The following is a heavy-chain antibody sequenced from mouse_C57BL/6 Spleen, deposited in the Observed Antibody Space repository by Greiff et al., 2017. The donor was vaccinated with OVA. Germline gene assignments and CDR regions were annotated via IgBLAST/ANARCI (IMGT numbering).Heavy chain of an antibody. CDR2: IDPSDSYT. CDR3: ARGVRQLRPQFAY. D-gene: IGHD3-2*02. V-gene: IGHV1-69*01. J-gene: IGHJ3*01. CDR1: GYTFTSYW. Sequence: QVQLQQPGAELVMPGASVKLSCKASGYTFTSYWMHWVKQRPGQGLEWIGEIDPSDSYTNYNQKFKGKSTLTVDKSSSTAYMQLSSLTSEDSAVYYCARGVRQLRPQFAYWGQGTLVTVSA.